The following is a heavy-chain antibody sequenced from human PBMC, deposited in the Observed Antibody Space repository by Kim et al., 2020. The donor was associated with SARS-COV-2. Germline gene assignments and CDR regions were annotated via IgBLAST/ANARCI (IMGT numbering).Heavy chain of an antibody. CDR3: ARYDSNYVRGGDGMDV. CDR2: ISYDGSNK. D-gene: IGHD4-4*01. CDR1: GFTFSSYA. V-gene: IGHV3-30-3*01. Sequence: GGSLRLSCAASGFTFSSYAMHWVRQAPGKGLEWVAVISYDGSNKYYADSVKGRFTISRDNSKNTLYLQMNSLRAEDTAVYYCARYDSNYVRGGDGMDVWGQGTTVTVSS. J-gene: IGHJ6*02.